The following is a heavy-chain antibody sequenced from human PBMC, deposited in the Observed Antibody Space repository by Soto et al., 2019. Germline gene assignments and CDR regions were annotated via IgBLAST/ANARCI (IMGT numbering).Heavy chain of an antibody. CDR3: ARIQLWRSVDY. CDR1: GFTFSSYA. CDR2: ISGSGGST. Sequence: GGSLRLSCAASGFTFSSYAMTWVRQAPGKGLEWVSAISGSGGSTYFADSMKGRFTISRDNSKNTLYLQMNSLRAEDTAVYYCARIQLWRSVDYWGQGTLVTVSS. J-gene: IGHJ4*02. D-gene: IGHD5-18*01. V-gene: IGHV3-23*01.